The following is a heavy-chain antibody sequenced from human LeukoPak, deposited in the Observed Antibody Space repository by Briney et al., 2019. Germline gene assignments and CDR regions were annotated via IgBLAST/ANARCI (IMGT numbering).Heavy chain of an antibody. J-gene: IGHJ5*02. Sequence: SETLSLTCTVSGGSISSYYWSWIRQPPGKGLEWIGYIYYSGSTNYNPSLKSRVTISVDTSKNQFSLTLSSVTAADTAVYYCARASRYGLNWFDPWGQGTLVTVSS. CDR1: GGSISSYY. V-gene: IGHV4-59*01. CDR3: ARASRYGLNWFDP. D-gene: IGHD3-10*01. CDR2: IYYSGST.